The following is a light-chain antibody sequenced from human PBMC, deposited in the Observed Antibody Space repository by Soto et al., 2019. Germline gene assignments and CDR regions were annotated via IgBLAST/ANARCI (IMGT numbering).Light chain of an antibody. CDR1: QNIVNF. Sequence: DIQMTQSPSSLSASVGDRVTITCRASQNIVNFLNWYQQKPGKAPKVLIYAASSLQSGVPARFSGSGSGTDFTLTISSLQPEDFATYYCPPSDSTPLTFGGGTKVEIK. V-gene: IGKV1-39*01. J-gene: IGKJ4*01. CDR2: AAS. CDR3: PPSDSTPLT.